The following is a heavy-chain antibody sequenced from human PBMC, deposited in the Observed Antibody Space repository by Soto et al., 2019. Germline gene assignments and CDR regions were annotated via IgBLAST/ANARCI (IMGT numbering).Heavy chain of an antibody. CDR1: GFTFSSYA. CDR3: VKGYYYDSSGYPNYYYYGMDV. CDR2: ISSNGGST. D-gene: IGHD3-22*01. Sequence: GGSLRLSCSASGFTFSSYAMHWVRQAPGKGLEYVSAISSNGGSTYYADSVKGRFTISRDNSKNTLYLQMSSLRAEDTAVYYCVKGYYYDSSGYPNYYYYGMDVWGQGTTVTVSS. V-gene: IGHV3-64D*06. J-gene: IGHJ6*02.